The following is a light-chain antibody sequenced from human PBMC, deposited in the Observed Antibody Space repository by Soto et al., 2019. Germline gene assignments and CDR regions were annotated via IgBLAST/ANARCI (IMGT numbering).Light chain of an antibody. CDR2: EVS. V-gene: IGLV2-8*01. Sequence: QSALTQPPSASGSPGQSVTISSTGTSSDVGGYKYVSWYQQHPGNAPKLLIYEVSKRPSGVPDRLSGTKSGNTAALTVSGFPAADEADYYSSSYAGSYNWVFGGGTKLTVL. CDR1: SSDVGGYKY. CDR3: SSYAGSYNWV. J-gene: IGLJ3*02.